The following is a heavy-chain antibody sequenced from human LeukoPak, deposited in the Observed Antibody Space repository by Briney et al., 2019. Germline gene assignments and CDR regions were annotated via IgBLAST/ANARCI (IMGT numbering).Heavy chain of an antibody. CDR3: AKGKTYYYDSSGYGN. D-gene: IGHD3-22*01. J-gene: IGHJ4*02. V-gene: IGHV3-23*01. Sequence: GGSLRLSCAASGFTFSRYAMSWVGQAPGKGLEWVSAISGSGGSTYYADSVKGRFTISRDNSKNTLYLQMNSLRAEDTAVYYCAKGKTYYYDSSGYGNWGQGTLVTVSS. CDR2: ISGSGGST. CDR1: GFTFSRYA.